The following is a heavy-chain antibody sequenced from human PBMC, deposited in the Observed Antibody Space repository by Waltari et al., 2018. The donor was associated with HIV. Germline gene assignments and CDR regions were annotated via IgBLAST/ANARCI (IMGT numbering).Heavy chain of an antibody. V-gene: IGHV3-74*01. CDR1: GFTFSSYW. CDR2: INSDGSST. Sequence: EVQLVESGGGLVQPGGSLRLPCAASGFTFSSYWMHWVRQAPGKGLVWVSRINSDGSSTSYADSVKGRFTISRDNAKNTLYLQMNSLRAEDTAVYYCARGKASSGWSFDYWGQGTLVTVSS. J-gene: IGHJ4*02. D-gene: IGHD6-19*01. CDR3: ARGKASSGWSFDY.